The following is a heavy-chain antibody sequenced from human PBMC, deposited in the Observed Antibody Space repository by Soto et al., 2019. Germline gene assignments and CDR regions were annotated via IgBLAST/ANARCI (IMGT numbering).Heavy chain of an antibody. D-gene: IGHD3-10*01. CDR2: FYPGDSDT. V-gene: IGHV5-51*01. CDR3: ARHLKASGTYYKDAFDI. Sequence: GESLKISCKGSGYSFAYYWIGWVRQMPGKGLEWMGIFYPGDSDTRYSPSFQGQVTISADKSISTAYLQWNSLKASDTAMYYCARHLKASGTYYKDAFDIWGQGTMVTVSS. CDR1: GYSFAYYW. J-gene: IGHJ3*02.